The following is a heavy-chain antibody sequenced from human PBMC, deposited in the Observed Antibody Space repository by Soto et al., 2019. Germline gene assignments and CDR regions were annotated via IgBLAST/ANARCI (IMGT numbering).Heavy chain of an antibody. D-gene: IGHD6-19*01. CDR1: GFTFSTYG. CDR2: ISYDGSNK. CDR3: AKDRRAVAGNYYCYGMDV. V-gene: IGHV3-30*18. J-gene: IGHJ6*02. Sequence: GGSLRLSCAASGFTFSTYGMHWVRKAPGKGLARVAVISYDGSNKYYADAVTGRFTISRDTFKNTLYLQLNSLTAEDTAVYYCAKDRRAVAGNYYCYGMDVWGQGTTVTVSS.